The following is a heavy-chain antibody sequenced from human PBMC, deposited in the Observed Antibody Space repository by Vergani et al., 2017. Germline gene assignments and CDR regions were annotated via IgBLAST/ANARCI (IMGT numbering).Heavy chain of an antibody. V-gene: IGHV1-69*13. CDR2: IIPSLATT. J-gene: IGHJ4*02. CDR1: GGTFSSYA. D-gene: IGHD2-15*01. Sequence: QAQLVQSGAEVKKPGASVRVSCKASGGTFSSYAISWVRQAPGQGLEWMGGIIPSLATTIYAQKFQGRVTITADESTSTAYMELSSLKSEDTAVFYCARATCSGGSCYRGFEYWGQGTLVTVSS. CDR3: ARATCSGGSCYRGFEY.